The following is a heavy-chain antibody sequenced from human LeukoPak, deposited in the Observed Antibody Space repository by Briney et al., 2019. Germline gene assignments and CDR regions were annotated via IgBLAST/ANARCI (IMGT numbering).Heavy chain of an antibody. CDR3: AKDSRRNSGSYIFDY. V-gene: IGHV3-53*05. CDR1: GFTVSGNY. CDR2: IYSDDTT. Sequence: PGGSLRLSCAVSGFTVSGNYMSWIRQGPGKGLEWVSLIYSDDTTLYADSGKGRFTISRDNSKNTLYLQMNSLRPEDTAVYYCAKDSRRNSGSYIFDYWGQGTLVTVSS. D-gene: IGHD1-26*01. J-gene: IGHJ4*02.